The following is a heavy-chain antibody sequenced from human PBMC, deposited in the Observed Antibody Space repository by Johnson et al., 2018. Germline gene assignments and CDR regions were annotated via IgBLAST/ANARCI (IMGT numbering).Heavy chain of an antibody. CDR3: AKDKVTGGTYSEPRGGYYYYYYMDV. D-gene: IGHD1-26*01. J-gene: IGHJ6*03. CDR1: GFTFDDYA. CDR2: ISWNSGTI. V-gene: IGHV3-9*01. Sequence: VQLVQSGGDLVQPGRSLRLSCAASGFTFDDYAMHWVRQAPGKGLEWVSGISWNSGTIAYADSVRGRFAISRDNAKNSLYLQMNSLRAEDTALYYCAKDKVTGGTYSEPRGGYYYYYYMDVWGKGTTVTVSS.